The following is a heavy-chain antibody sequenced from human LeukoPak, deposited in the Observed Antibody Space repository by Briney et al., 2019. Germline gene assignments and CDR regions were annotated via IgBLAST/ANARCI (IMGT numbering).Heavy chain of an antibody. CDR3: ARTYYYDSSGYSYYYYYYMDV. CDR1: GGSISSYY. D-gene: IGHD3-22*01. CDR2: IYYSGST. Sequence: SETLSLTCTVSGGSISSYYWSWIRQPPGKGLEWIGYIYYSGSTNYNPSLKSRVTISVDTSKNQFSLKLSSVTAADTAVYYCARTYYYDSSGYSYYYYYYMDVWGKGTTVTISS. V-gene: IGHV4-59*01. J-gene: IGHJ6*03.